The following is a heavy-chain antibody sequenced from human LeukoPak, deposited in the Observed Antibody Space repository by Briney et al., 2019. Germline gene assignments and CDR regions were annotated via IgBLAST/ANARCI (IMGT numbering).Heavy chain of an antibody. Sequence: ASLKVSCKASGYMFAVFGITWGRQAPGQGLERMGRIRVHNGDTNYAQKLQGRLTMTTDTSATTAYMELRSLKSDDTAVYSCERDRYDVGVAFAFRGQGPMVPVSS. J-gene: IGHJ3*01. CDR3: ERDRYDVGVAFAF. V-gene: IGHV1-18*01. D-gene: IGHD3-9*01. CDR2: IRVHNGDT. CDR1: GYMFAVFG.